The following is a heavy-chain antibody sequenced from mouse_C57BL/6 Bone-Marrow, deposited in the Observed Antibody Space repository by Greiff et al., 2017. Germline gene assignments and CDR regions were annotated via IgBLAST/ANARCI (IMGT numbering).Heavy chain of an antibody. CDR1: GYTFTDYY. Sequence: VQLQQSGPVLVKPGASVKMSCKASGYTFTDYYMHCVKQSPGKSLEWIGVINPYNGGTSYNQKFKGKATLTVDKSSSTAYMELNSLTSEDSAVYYCARNFAYVDYWGQGTTLTVSS. CDR3: ARNFAYVDY. CDR2: INPYNGGT. J-gene: IGHJ2*01. V-gene: IGHV1-19*01.